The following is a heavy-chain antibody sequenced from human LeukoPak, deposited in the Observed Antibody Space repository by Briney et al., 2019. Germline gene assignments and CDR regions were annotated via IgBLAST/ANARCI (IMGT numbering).Heavy chain of an antibody. CDR2: NTPNYVGT. D-gene: IGHD2-21*02. Sequence: ASVPVSCKASGCRFTDNYYRLVRLDPGPRLEGMAENTPNYVGTKYAEKFPGSITVTRDTSTFTAYMALTRLTSDDTALYYCARGGQVTPYGSARHGTWGQGTLVTVSS. CDR3: ARGGQVTPYGSARHGT. CDR1: GCRFTDNY. J-gene: IGHJ5*02. V-gene: IGHV1-2*02.